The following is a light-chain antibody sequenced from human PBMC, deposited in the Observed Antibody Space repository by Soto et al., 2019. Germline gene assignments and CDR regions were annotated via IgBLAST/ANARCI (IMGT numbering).Light chain of an antibody. CDR1: XXXIGSNY. CDR2: KNN. CDR3: AVWDDSLSGREV. J-gene: IGLJ2*01. V-gene: IGLV1-47*01. Sequence: QSVLTQPPSASGTPGQRVTISCSGXXXXIGSNYVYWYQQVPGTTPKLLIYKNNQRPSGVPDRFSGSKSGTSASLAISGLRSDDEADYYCAVWDDSLSGREVFGGGTKLTVL.